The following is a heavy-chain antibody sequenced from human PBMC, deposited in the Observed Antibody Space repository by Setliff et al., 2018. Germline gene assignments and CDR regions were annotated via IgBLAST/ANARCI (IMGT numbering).Heavy chain of an antibody. CDR1: GGSVKSHY. CDR2: VFYSGDT. J-gene: IGHJ4*02. CDR3: ARDRTYYASGTYTRWFDY. V-gene: IGHV4-59*02. D-gene: IGHD3-10*01. Sequence: SETLSLTCTVSGGSVKSHYWSWIRQTPEKGLEWIGFVFYSGDTRYNPSLKSRVTMSVDTSMNQFSLNLNSVTAADTAVYYCARDRTYYASGTYTRWFDYWGQGALVTVSS.